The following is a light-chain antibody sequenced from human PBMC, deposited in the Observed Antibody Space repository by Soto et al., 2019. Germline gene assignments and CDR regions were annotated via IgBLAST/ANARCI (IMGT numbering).Light chain of an antibody. CDR2: AAS. CDR3: QQQCT. CDR1: EFLSSSY. Sequence: EIVLTQSPGTLSLSPGERATLSCRASEFLSSSYLVWYQQKPGQAPRLLLYAASRRATGIPDRCSGSGSATEYTLPINTWEPEGFEVYYCQQQCTFGQGTQLDSK. V-gene: IGKV3-20*01. J-gene: IGKJ2*02.